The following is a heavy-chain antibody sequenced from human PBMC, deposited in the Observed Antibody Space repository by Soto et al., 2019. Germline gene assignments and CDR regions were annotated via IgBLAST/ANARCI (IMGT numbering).Heavy chain of an antibody. J-gene: IGHJ4*02. CDR1: GFTFSSYE. V-gene: IGHV3-48*03. Sequence: GGSLRLSCAASGFTFSSYEMIWVRQAPGKGLEWVSYITRGSNTIYYADSVKGRFTISRDNAKISLYLQMNSLRAEDTAVYYCASVWSGYYGAHYWGQGTLVTVSS. CDR2: ITRGSNTI. D-gene: IGHD3-3*01. CDR3: ASVWSGYYGAHY.